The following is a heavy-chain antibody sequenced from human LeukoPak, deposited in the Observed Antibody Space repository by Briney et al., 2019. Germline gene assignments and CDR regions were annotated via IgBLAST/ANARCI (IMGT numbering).Heavy chain of an antibody. J-gene: IGHJ3*01. D-gene: IGHD4-17*01. CDR2: IKGSGSYT. V-gene: IGHV3-23*01. CDR3: AKDPNGDYIGAFDF. CDR1: GFTFGNYA. Sequence: PGGSLRLSCAGSGFTFGNYAMIWVRQAPGKGLEWVSAIKGSGSYTKYADSVTGRFTISRDNSKNMLYLQMNSLTADDTAIYYCAKDPNGDYIGAFDFGGQGTMVTVSS.